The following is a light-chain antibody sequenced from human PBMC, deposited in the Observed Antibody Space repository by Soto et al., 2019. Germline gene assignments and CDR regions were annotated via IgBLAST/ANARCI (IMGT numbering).Light chain of an antibody. CDR2: GAS. CDR1: QSVSSN. CDR3: QQYNNWPPPIT. V-gene: IGKV3-15*01. J-gene: IGKJ5*01. Sequence: EIVMTQSPATLSVSPGERATLSCRASQSVSSNLAWYQQKPGQAPRHLIYGASTRATGIPARFSGSGSGTEFTLTVSSLQSEDFAVYYCQQYNNWPPPITFGQGTRLEIK.